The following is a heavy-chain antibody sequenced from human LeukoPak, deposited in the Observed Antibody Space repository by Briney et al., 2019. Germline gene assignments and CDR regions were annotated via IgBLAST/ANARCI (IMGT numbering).Heavy chain of an antibody. CDR3: ARIPLGYSGAYYFDY. CDR2: ISSSGSV. Sequence: PSETLSLTCTVSRGSSSGSIRSYYWSWLRQPPGKGLEWFGYISSSGSVNDNSSLRRRVTISVDTSKNQFFLNLSSVSAADTAVYYCARIPLGYSGAYYFDYWGQGTLVTVSP. D-gene: IGHD5-12*01. CDR1: RGSSSGSIRSYY. J-gene: IGHJ4*02. V-gene: IGHV4-4*09.